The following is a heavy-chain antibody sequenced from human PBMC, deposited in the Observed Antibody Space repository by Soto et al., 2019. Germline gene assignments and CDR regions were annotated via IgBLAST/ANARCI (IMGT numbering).Heavy chain of an antibody. Sequence: EVQLVESGGGLVQPGGSLRLSCAASGFTFSRSWMSWVRQAPGKGLEGVATIEPDGSKKYSVDSVKGRFTISRDNAKKSLYLQMNSLRVEDTAVFDGADPLALDVWGKGATVTVSS. D-gene: IGHD3-16*02. J-gene: IGHJ6*04. CDR1: GFTFSRSW. V-gene: IGHV3-7*01. CDR3: ADPLALDV. CDR2: IEPDGSKK.